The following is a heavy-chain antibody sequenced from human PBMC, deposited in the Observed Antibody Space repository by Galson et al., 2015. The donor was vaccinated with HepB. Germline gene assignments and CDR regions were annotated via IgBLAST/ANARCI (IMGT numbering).Heavy chain of an antibody. V-gene: IGHV3-48*01. CDR2: ISNTGAT. CDR1: GFTFRTYG. Sequence: SLRLSCAASGFTFRTYGMNWVRQIPGKGLDWVSYISNTGATHYTDSVKGRFTISRDNAKNSLYLQMNSLRVEDTAVYYCARDVQYQLPHWFDPWGQGTLVTVSS. CDR3: ARDVQYQLPHWFDP. D-gene: IGHD2-2*01. J-gene: IGHJ5*02.